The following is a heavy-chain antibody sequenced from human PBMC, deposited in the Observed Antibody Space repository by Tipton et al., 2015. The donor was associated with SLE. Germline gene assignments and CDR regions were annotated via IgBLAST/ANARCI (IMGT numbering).Heavy chain of an antibody. CDR3: AKSGFGRGSYFHH. D-gene: IGHD5-12*01. V-gene: IGHV4-39*01. CDR1: GGSISSSSYY. Sequence: TLSLTCTVSGGSISSSSYYWGWIRQPLGKGLEWIGSIYYSGSTYYNPSLKSRVTISVDTSKKQFSLKLSSVTAADTAVYYCAKSGFGRGSYFHHWGQGTLVSVSS. CDR2: IYYSGST. J-gene: IGHJ1*01.